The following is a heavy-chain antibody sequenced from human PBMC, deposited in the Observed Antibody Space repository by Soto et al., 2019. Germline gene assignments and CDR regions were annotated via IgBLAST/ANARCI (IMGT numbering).Heavy chain of an antibody. CDR2: ISAYNGNI. V-gene: IGHV1-18*01. CDR3: AIPNYGDNDY. J-gene: IGHJ4*02. Sequence: QVQLVQSGAEVKKPGASVTVSCKAPGYIFPSCTISWVRQAPGQGLEWMECISAYNGNIKDTQKSQGRFTMTTDTSMGTDYTELRSLTSVDTAMNYCAIPNYGDNDYWGQGTLVTVSS. D-gene: IGHD4-17*01. CDR1: GYIFPSCT.